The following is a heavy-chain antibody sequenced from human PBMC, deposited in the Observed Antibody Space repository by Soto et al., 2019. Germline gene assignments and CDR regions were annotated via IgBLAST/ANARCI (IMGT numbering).Heavy chain of an antibody. CDR3: ARHSGVAEDGTD. CDR1: GYSFTTNW. D-gene: IGHD6-13*01. V-gene: IGHV5-51*01. Sequence: EVQLVQSGAEVKKPGESLQISCKGSGYSFTTNWIGWVRQMPGKGLEWMGVIYPGDSDTRYSPSFQGQVAISADKSINTAYLQWSSLKASDTAMYYCARHSGVAEDGTDWGQGTLVTVSS. J-gene: IGHJ1*01. CDR2: IYPGDSDT.